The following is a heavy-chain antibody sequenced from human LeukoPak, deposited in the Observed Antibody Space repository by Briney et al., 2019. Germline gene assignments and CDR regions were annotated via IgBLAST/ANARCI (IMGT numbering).Heavy chain of an antibody. V-gene: IGHV3-23*01. CDR1: GFTFSYYC. CDR3: VPRGYSFR. CDR2: IGGGDGRT. Sequence: GGSLRLSCAASGFTFSYYCMTWVRQAPGKGQEWVSVIGGGDGRTYYADSVKGRFTTSRDNAKNTLYLQMNSLRDEDMVVYYCVPRGYSFRWGQGTLVTVSS. J-gene: IGHJ4*02. D-gene: IGHD5-12*01.